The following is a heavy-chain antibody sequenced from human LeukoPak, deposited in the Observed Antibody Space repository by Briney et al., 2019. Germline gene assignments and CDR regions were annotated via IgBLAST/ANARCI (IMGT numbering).Heavy chain of an antibody. D-gene: IGHD5-24*01. V-gene: IGHV3-74*01. CDR1: GFTFSSYV. CDR2: ISHDGFI. Sequence: GGSLRLSCAASGFTFSSYVMHWVRRTPGKGLVWVSRISHDGFISYADSVKGRFTISMQMNSLRAEDTAVYYCARDWVYKIDYWGRGTLVTVSS. J-gene: IGHJ4*02. CDR3: ARDWVYKIDY.